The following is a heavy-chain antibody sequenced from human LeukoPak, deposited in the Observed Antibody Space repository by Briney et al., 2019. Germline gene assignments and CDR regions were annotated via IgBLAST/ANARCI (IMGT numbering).Heavy chain of an antibody. CDR3: ARERGYDSSGYYFYYFDC. Sequence: SETLSLTCTVSGGSISTYYWNFIRQPPGKGLEWIGYIYNSGSTNYNPSLTSRVTISIDASKNQFSLKMSSVTAADAAVYYCARERGYDSSGYYFYYFDCWGQGTLVTVAS. V-gene: IGHV4-59*01. D-gene: IGHD3-22*01. CDR1: GGSISTYY. J-gene: IGHJ4*02. CDR2: IYNSGST.